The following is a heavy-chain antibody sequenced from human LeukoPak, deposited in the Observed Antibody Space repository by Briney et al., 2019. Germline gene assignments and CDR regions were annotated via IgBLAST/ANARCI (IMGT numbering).Heavy chain of an antibody. CDR3: AGDKTTGGWYEIDY. D-gene: IGHD6-19*01. CDR2: ISNDGDT. CDR1: GFSVSSNY. Sequence: GGSLRLSCAASGFSVSSNYMIWVRPGPGKGLECVSVISNDGDTYYADSVKGRFTISRDTSKNTVCLQMNSLRAEDTAVYYCAGDKTTGGWYEIDYWGQGALVTVSS. J-gene: IGHJ4*02. V-gene: IGHV3-53*01.